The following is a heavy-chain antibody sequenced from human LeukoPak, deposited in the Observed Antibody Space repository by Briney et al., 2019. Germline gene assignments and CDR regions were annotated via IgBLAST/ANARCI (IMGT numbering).Heavy chain of an antibody. CDR1: GFTFSNYG. D-gene: IGHD5-18*01. V-gene: IGHV3-30*19. J-gene: IGHJ6*02. CDR2: ISYDGSNK. Sequence: GGSLRLSCAASGFTFSNYGMHWVRQAPGKGLEWMAVISYDGSNKYYADSVKGRSTISRDNSKNTLYLQMNSLRAEDTAVYYCARDHTRGYSYGSRYYYYGMDVWGQGTTVTVSS. CDR3: ARDHTRGYSYGSRYYYYGMDV.